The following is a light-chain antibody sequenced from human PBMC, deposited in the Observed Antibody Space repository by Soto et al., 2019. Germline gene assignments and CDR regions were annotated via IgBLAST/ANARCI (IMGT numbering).Light chain of an antibody. CDR3: TSWTTSTTMK. J-gene: IGLJ2*01. CDR1: SSDVGAYNY. CDR2: DVN. V-gene: IGLV2-14*01. Sequence: QSVLTQPASVSGSPGQSITISCTGTSSDVGAYNYVSWYQQHPGKDPKLMIYDVNIRPSGVSNRFSGSKSGNTASLTISGLQAEDEADYYCTSWTTSTTMKFGGGTNLTVL.